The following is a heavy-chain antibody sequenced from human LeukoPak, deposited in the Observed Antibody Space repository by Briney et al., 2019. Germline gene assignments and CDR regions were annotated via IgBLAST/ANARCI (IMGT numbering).Heavy chain of an antibody. CDR3: ARDRGYFDSALGYFDY. J-gene: IGHJ4*02. V-gene: IGHV4-31*03. Sequence: SETLSLTCTVSGDSISSNSFYWTWSRQPAGKGLEWVGHIYYSGSTYYNPSLKSRLTISVDTFKNQFSLKLSSVTAADTAVYYCARDRGYFDSALGYFDYWGQGTLVTVSS. D-gene: IGHD3-22*01. CDR2: IYYSGST. CDR1: GDSISSNSFY.